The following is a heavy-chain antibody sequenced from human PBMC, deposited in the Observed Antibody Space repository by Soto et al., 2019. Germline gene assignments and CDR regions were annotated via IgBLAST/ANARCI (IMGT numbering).Heavy chain of an antibody. CDR2: TCDRAKWYD. J-gene: IGHJ6*02. CDR3: VRENRGDFVVVGYPDYRYRLAF. V-gene: IGHV6-1*01. Sequence: SQTLSLTCAISGDSVAINRAAWNWIGQSRARGLEWLGRTCDRAKWYDDEAVSVRSGITINPDTSKNQFSLQLNSVTPEDTAVSYCVRENRGDFVVVGYPDYRYRLAFWAQGST. D-gene: IGHD2-15*01. CDR1: GDSVAINRAA.